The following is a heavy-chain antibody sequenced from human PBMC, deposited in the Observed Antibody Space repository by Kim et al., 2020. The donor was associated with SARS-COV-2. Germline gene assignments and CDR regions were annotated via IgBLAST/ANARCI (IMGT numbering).Heavy chain of an antibody. J-gene: IGHJ4*02. CDR3: AKLRGPTYYYGSGLR. V-gene: IGHV3-23*01. D-gene: IGHD3-10*01. Sequence: DSVKGRFTISRDNSKNTLYLQMNSLGAEDTAVYYCAKLRGPTYYYGSGLRWGQGTLVTVSA.